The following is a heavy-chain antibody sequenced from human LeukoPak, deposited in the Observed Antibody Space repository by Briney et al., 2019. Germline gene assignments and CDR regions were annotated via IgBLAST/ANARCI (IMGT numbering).Heavy chain of an antibody. Sequence: ASVKVSCKASGYTFTNYGITWARQAPGQGLEWMGWISNYKGNTNYAQKLQGRVTMTTDTSTNTAYMDLRSLRSDDTAVYYCARAGRDYKYGRELDFWGQGTLVTVSS. CDR3: ARAGRDYKYGRELDF. V-gene: IGHV1-18*01. CDR1: GYTFTNYG. CDR2: ISNYKGNT. D-gene: IGHD4-11*01. J-gene: IGHJ4*02.